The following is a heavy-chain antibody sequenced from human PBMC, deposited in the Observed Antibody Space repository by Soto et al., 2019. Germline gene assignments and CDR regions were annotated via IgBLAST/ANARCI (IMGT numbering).Heavy chain of an antibody. J-gene: IGHJ4*02. V-gene: IGHV4-59*01. CDR3: ARDLGVDGYKN. Sequence: SETLSLTWTVSGGSISSYYWSWIRQPPGKGLEWIGYIYYSGSTNYNPSLKSRVTISVDTSKNQFSLKLSSVTAADTAVYYCARDLGVDGYKNWGQGTLVTVS. CDR2: IYYSGST. CDR1: GGSISSYY. D-gene: IGHD3-16*01.